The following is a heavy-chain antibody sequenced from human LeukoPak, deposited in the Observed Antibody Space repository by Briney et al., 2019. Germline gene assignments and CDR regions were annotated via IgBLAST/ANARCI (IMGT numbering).Heavy chain of an antibody. CDR1: GFTVSSNY. Sequence: PGGSLRLSCTAPGFTVSSNYMSWVRQAPGKGPEWVSVIYSGGNTYYADSVKGRFTISRDNSKNTLYLQMNSLRAEDTAVYYCATVGGRSRYCSSSSCPPNDYWGQGTLVTVSS. CDR2: IYSGGNT. J-gene: IGHJ4*02. D-gene: IGHD2-2*01. CDR3: ATVGGRSRYCSSSSCPPNDY. V-gene: IGHV3-53*01.